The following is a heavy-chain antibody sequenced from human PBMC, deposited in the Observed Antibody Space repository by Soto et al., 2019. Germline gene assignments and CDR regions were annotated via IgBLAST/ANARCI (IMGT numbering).Heavy chain of an antibody. CDR2: IYYSGST. V-gene: IGHV4-31*03. CDR1: GGSISSGGYY. D-gene: IGHD2-2*01. CDR3: ARAIVVVPAAPEYYYYYYGMDV. J-gene: IGHJ6*02. Sequence: KTSETLSLTCTVSGGSISSGGYYWSWIRQHPGKGLEWIGYIYYSGSTYYNPSLKSRVTISVDTSKNQFSLKLSSVTAADTAVYYCARAIVVVPAAPEYYYYYYGMDVWGQGTTVTVS.